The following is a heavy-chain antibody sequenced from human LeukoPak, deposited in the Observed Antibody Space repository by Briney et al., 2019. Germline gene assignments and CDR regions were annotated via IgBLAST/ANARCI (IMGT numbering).Heavy chain of an antibody. CDR2: INGNGGST. CDR1: GFTFGDYA. CDR3: ARDLGQYYDTSDNWFDP. V-gene: IGHV3-23*01. Sequence: GGSLRLSCTAYGFTFGDYAMSWFRQAPGKGLEWVSGINGNGGSTYNADSVKGRFTISRDNSKNTLNLQMNSLRAEDTAVYYCARDLGQYYDTSDNWFDPWGQGTLVTVSS. J-gene: IGHJ5*02. D-gene: IGHD3-22*01.